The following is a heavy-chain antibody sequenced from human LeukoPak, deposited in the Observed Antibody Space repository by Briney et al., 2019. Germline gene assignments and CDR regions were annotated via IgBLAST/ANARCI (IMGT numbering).Heavy chain of an antibody. CDR1: GGSIGSGGYY. V-gene: IGHV4-31*03. Sequence: SETLSLTCTVSGGSIGSGGYYWSWIRQHPGKGLEWIGYIYYSGSTYYNPSLKSRVTISVDTSKNQFSLKLSSVTAADTAVYYCARDYYDSSGYPYYYYGMDVWGQGTTVTVSS. J-gene: IGHJ6*02. CDR3: ARDYYDSSGYPYYYYGMDV. CDR2: IYYSGST. D-gene: IGHD3-22*01.